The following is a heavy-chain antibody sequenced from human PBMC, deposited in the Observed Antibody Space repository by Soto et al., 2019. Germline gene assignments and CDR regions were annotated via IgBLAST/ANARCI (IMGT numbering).Heavy chain of an antibody. D-gene: IGHD5-18*01. V-gene: IGHV1-69*06. CDR2: IIPIFGTA. Sequence: ASVKVSCKASGGTFSSYAISWERQAPGQGHEWMGGIIPIFGTANYAQKFQGRVTITADKSTSTAYMELSSLRSEDTAVYYCASSDTAMVHYYYGMDVWGQGTTVTVAS. J-gene: IGHJ6*02. CDR1: GGTFSSYA. CDR3: ASSDTAMVHYYYGMDV.